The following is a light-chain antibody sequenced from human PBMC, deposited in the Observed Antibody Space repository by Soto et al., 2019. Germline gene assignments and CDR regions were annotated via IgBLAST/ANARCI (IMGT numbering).Light chain of an antibody. CDR2: AAF. CDR3: QQLKSYPIT. Sequence: IQLTQSPSSLSAALVYRFTVTCLASQGIASYLAWYQQKPGKAPNLLIYAAFTLQSGVPSRFSGSGSGTEFTLTISSLQPEDFATYYCQQLKSYPITFGQGTRLEIK. CDR1: QGIASY. V-gene: IGKV1-9*01. J-gene: IGKJ5*01.